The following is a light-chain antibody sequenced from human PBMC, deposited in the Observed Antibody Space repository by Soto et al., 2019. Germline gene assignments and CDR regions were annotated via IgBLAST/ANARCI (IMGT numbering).Light chain of an antibody. J-gene: IGLJ2*01. CDR2: GNS. CDR1: SSNIGAGYD. Sequence: QTVVTQPPSVSGAPGQRVTIPCTGSSSNIGAGYDVHWYQQLPGTAPKLLIYGNSNRPSGVPDRFSGSKSGTSASLAITGLQAEDEADYYCQSYDSSLSGSRVVFGGGTKLTVL. CDR3: QSYDSSLSGSRVV. V-gene: IGLV1-40*01.